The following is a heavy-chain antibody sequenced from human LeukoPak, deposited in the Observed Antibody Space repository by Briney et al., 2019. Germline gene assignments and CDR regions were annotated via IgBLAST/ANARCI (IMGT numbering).Heavy chain of an antibody. J-gene: IGHJ4*02. CDR1: GYTFTTYS. CDR3: ARVPGETDGDYLDY. Sequence: GASVKVSCKASGYTFTTYSINWVRQAPGQGLEWMGWINTNTGNPTYAQGFTGRFVFSLDTSVSTAYLQISDLKPEDTAMYYCARVPGETDGDYLDYWGQGTLVTVTS. CDR2: INTNTGNP. V-gene: IGHV7-4-1*02. D-gene: IGHD4-17*01.